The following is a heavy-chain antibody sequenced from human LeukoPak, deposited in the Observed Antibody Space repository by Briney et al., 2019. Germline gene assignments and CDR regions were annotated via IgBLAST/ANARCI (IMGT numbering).Heavy chain of an antibody. Sequence: PGGSLRLSCAAPGFIFSNYGMHWVRQAPGKGLEWVAGIWYDGYNKFYADSAKGRFTISRDNPKNTLYLQMSSLRAEDTALYYCARVSHYGSGYYYTLAYWDQGTLVTVSS. CDR1: GFIFSNYG. CDR3: ARVSHYGSGYYYTLAY. J-gene: IGHJ4*02. V-gene: IGHV3-33*01. CDR2: IWYDGYNK. D-gene: IGHD3-10*01.